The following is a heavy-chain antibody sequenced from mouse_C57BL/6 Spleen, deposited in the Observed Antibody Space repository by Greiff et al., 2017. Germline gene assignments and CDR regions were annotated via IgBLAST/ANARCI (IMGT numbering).Heavy chain of an antibody. CDR3: AREDVYGNYGSGAMDY. CDR1: GYTFTSYG. J-gene: IGHJ4*01. CDR2: IYPRSGNT. V-gene: IGHV1-81*01. Sequence: QVQLQQSGAELARPGASVKLSCKASGYTFTSYGISWVKQRTGQGLEWIGEIYPRSGNTYYNEKFKGKATLTADKSSSTAYMELRSLTSEDSAVYFCAREDVYGNYGSGAMDYWGQGTSVTVSS. D-gene: IGHD2-1*01.